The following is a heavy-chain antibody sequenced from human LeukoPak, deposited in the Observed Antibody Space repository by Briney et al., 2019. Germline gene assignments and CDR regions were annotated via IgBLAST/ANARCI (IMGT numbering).Heavy chain of an antibody. Sequence: PGGSLRLSCAASGFTLSSYEMNWVRQAPGKGLEWVSYISSSGSTIYYADSVKGRFTISRDNAENSLYLQMNSLRAEDTAVYYCARDHSSWSYYFDYWGQGTLVTVSS. D-gene: IGHD6-13*01. V-gene: IGHV3-48*03. CDR1: GFTLSSYE. J-gene: IGHJ4*02. CDR3: ARDHSSWSYYFDY. CDR2: ISSSGSTI.